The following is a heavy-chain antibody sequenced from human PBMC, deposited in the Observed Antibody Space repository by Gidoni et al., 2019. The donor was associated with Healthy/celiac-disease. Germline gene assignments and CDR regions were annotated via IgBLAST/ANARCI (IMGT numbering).Heavy chain of an antibody. CDR2: TYYRSKWYN. J-gene: IGHJ3*02. D-gene: IGHD3-22*01. CDR3: ARDKGTTYYYDSSGYYSDAFDI. V-gene: IGHV6-1*01. CDR1: GASVSSNSAA. Sequence: QVQLQQSGPGLVKPSQTLSLTCAISGASVSSNSAAWNWLRQSPSRGLEWLGRTYYRSKWYNDYAVSVKSRITINPDTSKNQFSLQLNSVTPEATAVYYCARDKGTTYYYDSSGYYSDAFDIWGQGTMVTVSS.